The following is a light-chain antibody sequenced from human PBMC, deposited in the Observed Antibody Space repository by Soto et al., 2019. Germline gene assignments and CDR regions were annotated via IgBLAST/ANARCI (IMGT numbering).Light chain of an antibody. CDR2: DVS. CDR3: SSYTSSSTLWV. V-gene: IGLV2-14*01. Sequence: QSVLTQTASVSGSPGQSITISCTGTSSDVGGYNYVSWYQQHPGKAPKLMIYDVSNRPSGVSNRFSGSKSGNTASLTISGLQSEDEADYYCSSYTSSSTLWVFGGGTKLTVL. CDR1: SSDVGGYNY. J-gene: IGLJ3*02.